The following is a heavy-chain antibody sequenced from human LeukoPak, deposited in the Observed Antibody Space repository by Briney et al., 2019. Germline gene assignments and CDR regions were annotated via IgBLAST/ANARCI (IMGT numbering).Heavy chain of an antibody. D-gene: IGHD2-2*01. CDR1: GGTFSSYA. CDR3: ARGGDIVVVPAAGEAFDI. CDR2: IIPIFGTA. J-gene: IGHJ3*02. Sequence: VASVKVSCKASGGTFSSYAISWVRQAPGQGLEWMGGIIPIFGTANYAQKFQGRVTITTDESTSTAYMELSSLRSEDTAVYYCARGGDIVVVPAAGEAFDIWGQGTMVTVSS. V-gene: IGHV1-69*05.